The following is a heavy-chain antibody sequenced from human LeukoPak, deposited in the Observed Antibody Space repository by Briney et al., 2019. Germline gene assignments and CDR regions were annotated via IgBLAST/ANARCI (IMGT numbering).Heavy chain of an antibody. J-gene: IGHJ4*02. CDR2: ISSRSNYI. D-gene: IGHD5/OR15-5a*01. CDR1: GFTFSTYS. CDR3: ARDSGVWYFDY. V-gene: IGHV3-21*01. Sequence: GGSLRLSCAASGFTFSTYSMNWVRQAPGKGLEWVSSISSRSNYIYYADSVKGRFTTSRDNAKNSLYLQMNSLGAEDTAFYYCARDSGVWYFDYWGQGTLVTVSS.